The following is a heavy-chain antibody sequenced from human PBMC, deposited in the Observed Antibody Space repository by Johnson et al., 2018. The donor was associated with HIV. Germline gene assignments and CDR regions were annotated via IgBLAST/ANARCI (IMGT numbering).Heavy chain of an antibody. Sequence: QVQLVESGGGVVQPGRSLRLSCVASGFTFSSYAMHWVRQAPGKGLEWVAVISYDGSNKYYADSVKGRFTISRDNSKNTLYLQMNSLRAEDTAVYYCARDQEAAAGQDDAFDIWGQGTMVTVSS. J-gene: IGHJ3*02. CDR2: ISYDGSNK. D-gene: IGHD6-13*01. CDR3: ARDQEAAAGQDDAFDI. V-gene: IGHV3-30*04. CDR1: GFTFSSYA.